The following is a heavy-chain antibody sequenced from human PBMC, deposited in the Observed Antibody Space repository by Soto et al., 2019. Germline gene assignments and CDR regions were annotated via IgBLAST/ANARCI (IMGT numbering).Heavy chain of an antibody. CDR3: ARDGYYGHYYGMEV. CDR2: IKQDGSEK. J-gene: IGHJ6*02. Sequence: EVQLVESGGGLVQPGGSLRLSCAASGSTFSSYWMSWVRQAPGKGLEWVANIKQDGSEKHYVDSVKGRFTISRDNAKNSLYLQMNSLRAEDTAVYYCARDGYYGHYYGMEVWGQGTTVTVSS. D-gene: IGHD3-10*01. CDR1: GSTFSSYW. V-gene: IGHV3-7*01.